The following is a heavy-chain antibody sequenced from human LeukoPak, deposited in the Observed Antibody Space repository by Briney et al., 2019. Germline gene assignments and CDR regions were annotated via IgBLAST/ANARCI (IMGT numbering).Heavy chain of an antibody. CDR2: IIPIFGTA. Sequence: GASVKVSCQASGGTFSSYAISWVRQAPGQGLEWMGRIIPIFGTANYAQKFQGRVTITTDESTSTAYMELSSLRSEDTAVYYCASLGDFPGYWGQGTLVTVSS. D-gene: IGHD4-17*01. CDR1: GGTFSSYA. CDR3: ASLGDFPGY. V-gene: IGHV1-69*05. J-gene: IGHJ4*02.